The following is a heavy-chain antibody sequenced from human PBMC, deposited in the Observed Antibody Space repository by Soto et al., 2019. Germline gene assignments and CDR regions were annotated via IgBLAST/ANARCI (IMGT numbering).Heavy chain of an antibody. CDR1: GFTFSGSA. J-gene: IGHJ4*02. V-gene: IGHV3-73*01. CDR3: TSPYSGYDYHLTFDY. CDR2: IRSKSNSYAT. D-gene: IGHD5-12*01. Sequence: GGSLRLSCAASGFTFSGSAMHWVGQASGKGLEWVGRIRSKSNSYATAYAAWVKGRFTISRDDSKNTAYLQMNRLKTEDTAVYYCTSPYSGYDYHLTFDYWGQGTLATVSS.